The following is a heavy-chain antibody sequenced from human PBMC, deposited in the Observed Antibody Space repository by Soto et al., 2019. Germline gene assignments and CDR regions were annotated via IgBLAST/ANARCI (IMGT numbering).Heavy chain of an antibody. CDR2: IIPIFGTA. Sequence: QVQLVQSGAEVKKPGSSVKVSCTASGGTFSSYAISWVRQAPGQGLEWMGGIIPIFGTANYAQKFQGRVTITADESTSTAYMELSSLRAEDTAVYYCASGGIVLLPAAMERGVWFDHWGQGTLVTVSS. CDR1: GGTFSSYA. CDR3: ASGGIVLLPAAMERGVWFDH. J-gene: IGHJ5*02. V-gene: IGHV1-69*12. D-gene: IGHD2-2*01.